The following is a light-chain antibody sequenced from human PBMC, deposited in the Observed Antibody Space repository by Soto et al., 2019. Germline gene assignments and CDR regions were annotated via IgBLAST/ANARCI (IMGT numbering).Light chain of an antibody. CDR1: QSISSW. V-gene: IGKV1-5*01. Sequence: DIQMTQSPSTLLESVRHRLSITCRASQSISSWLAWYKQKPGTAPKLLIYEPSSLERMVPSTGRRRGALPEFTLTISSLKPDDFETYSCQQYKRYSRTFGQGTKVDIK. J-gene: IGKJ1*01. CDR2: EPS. CDR3: QQYKRYSRT.